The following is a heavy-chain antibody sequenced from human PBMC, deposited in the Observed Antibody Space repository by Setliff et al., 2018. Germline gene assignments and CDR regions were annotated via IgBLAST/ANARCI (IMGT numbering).Heavy chain of an antibody. D-gene: IGHD3-16*01. J-gene: IGHJ4*02. CDR3: ARLRGAFDY. V-gene: IGHV4-34*01. CDR1: GGSISSYC. CDR2: INHSGST. Sequence: SETLSLTCTVSGGSISSYCWSWIRQPPGKGLEWIGEINHSGSTNYNPSLKSRVTISVDTSKNQFSLKLSSVTAADTAVYYCARLRGAFDYWGQGTLVTVPQ.